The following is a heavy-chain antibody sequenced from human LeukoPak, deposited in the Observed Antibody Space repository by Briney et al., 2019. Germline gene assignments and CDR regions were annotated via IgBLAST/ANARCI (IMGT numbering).Heavy chain of an antibody. CDR3: ARGRSGGLYYYDSSGYLPLLDY. V-gene: IGHV1-18*01. J-gene: IGHJ4*02. CDR2: IMPMFGKA. Sequence: ASVKVSCKASGYTFTSYDINWVRQAPGQGLEWMGGIMPMFGKANYAQKLQGRVTMTTDTSTSTAYMELRSLRSDDTAVYYCARGRSGGLYYYDSSGYLPLLDYWGQGTLVTVSS. CDR1: GYTFTSYD. D-gene: IGHD3-22*01.